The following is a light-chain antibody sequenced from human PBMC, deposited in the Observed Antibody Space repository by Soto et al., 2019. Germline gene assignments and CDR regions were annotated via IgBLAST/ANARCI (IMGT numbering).Light chain of an antibody. CDR1: SSDVGGYNY. CDR3: QSYDSSPSGYV. J-gene: IGLJ1*01. CDR2: DVS. V-gene: IGLV2-11*01. Sequence: QSALTQPRSVSGSPGQSVTISCTGTSSDVGGYNYVSWYQQHPGKATKLMIYDVSRRPSGVPDRFSGSKSGNTASLTIAGLQAEDEADYYCQSYDSSPSGYVFGTGTKLTVL.